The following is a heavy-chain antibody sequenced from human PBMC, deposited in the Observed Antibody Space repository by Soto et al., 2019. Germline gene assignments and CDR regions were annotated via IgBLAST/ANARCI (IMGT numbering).Heavy chain of an antibody. CDR1: GFTLRTSG. CDR3: AKDSSAAFDY. J-gene: IGHJ4*02. V-gene: IGHV3-30*18. CDR2: ISHDGSNQ. Sequence: GGSLRLSCVASGFTLRTSGMHWVRQAPSKGLEWVAVISHDGSNQFYAESVKGRFTISRDNSKNMLYLQMNSLRADDSAVYFCAKDSSAAFDYWGQGTVVTVSS. D-gene: IGHD6-25*01.